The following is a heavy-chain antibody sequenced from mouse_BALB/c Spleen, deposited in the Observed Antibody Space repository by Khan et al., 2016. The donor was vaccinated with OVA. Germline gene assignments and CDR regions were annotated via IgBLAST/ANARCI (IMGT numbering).Heavy chain of an antibody. CDR3: AKNPHSYDMDY. V-gene: IGHV2-6-5*01. Sequence: QVQLKESGPGLVAPSQTLSLTCTVSGFSLTDYAVSWIRQPPGKGLEWMGAIWAGGSKYYNSVLKSRLSISKDNSTSQVFLKMNSLQTNYAAVSYWAKNPHSYDMDYWGQGTSVTVSS. CDR2: IWAGGSK. J-gene: IGHJ4*01. CDR1: GFSLTDYA.